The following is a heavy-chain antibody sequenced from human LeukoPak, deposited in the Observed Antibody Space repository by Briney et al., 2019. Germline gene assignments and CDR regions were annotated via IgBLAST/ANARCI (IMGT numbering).Heavy chain of an antibody. V-gene: IGHV4-34*01. CDR3: ARGRKIAVAVSWFDP. J-gene: IGHJ5*02. CDR1: GGSFSGYY. D-gene: IGHD6-19*01. Sequence: SETLSLTCAVYGGSFSGYYWSWIRQPPGKGLEWIGEINHRGSTNYNPSLKSRVTISVDTSKNQFSLKLSSVTAADTAVYYCARGRKIAVAVSWFDPWGQGTLVTVSS. CDR2: INHRGST.